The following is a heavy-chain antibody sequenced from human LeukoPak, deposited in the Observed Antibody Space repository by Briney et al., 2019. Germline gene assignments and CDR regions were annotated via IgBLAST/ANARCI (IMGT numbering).Heavy chain of an antibody. CDR3: AKGIGAAADSLNY. J-gene: IGHJ4*02. V-gene: IGHV3-20*04. CDR1: GFTFDDFG. CDR2: ISWNGGST. Sequence: PGGSLRLSCAVSGFTFDDFGMSWARQAPGKGLEWVSGISWNGGSTGYGDSVKGRFTISRDNAKKTLYLQMNSLRAEDTAVYYCAKGIGAAADSLNYWGQGTLVTVSS. D-gene: IGHD6-13*01.